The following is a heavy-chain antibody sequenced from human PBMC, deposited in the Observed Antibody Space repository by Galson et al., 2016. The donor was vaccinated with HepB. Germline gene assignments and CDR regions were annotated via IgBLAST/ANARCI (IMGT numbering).Heavy chain of an antibody. Sequence: SLRLSCAASGFTFSVYAMHWVRQAPGKGLEYVSSIGGNGGRTYYADSVKGRFTISRENSKNTLYLQISSLRAEDTAVYYCVKDLTRSSYFYDSSGYYYGDNGGQGTHVAFS. J-gene: IGHJ4*02. CDR3: VKDLTRSSYFYDSSGYYYGDN. D-gene: IGHD3-22*01. CDR2: IGGNGGRT. V-gene: IGHV3-64D*08. CDR1: GFTFSVYA.